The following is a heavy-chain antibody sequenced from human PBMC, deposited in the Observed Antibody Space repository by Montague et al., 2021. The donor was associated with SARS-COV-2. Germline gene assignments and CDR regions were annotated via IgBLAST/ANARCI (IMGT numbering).Heavy chain of an antibody. Sequence: SETLSLTCTVSGASISGYYWSWIRQPAGKGLEWIGRIYTSGSTNYNPSLKSRVTMSADTSKNQFSLKLSSVTAADTAVYYCAREAWFGDNTSASEYYGRDVGGQGTTVTVSS. CDR1: GASISGYY. J-gene: IGHJ6*02. CDR2: IYTSGST. CDR3: AREAWFGDNTSASEYYGRDV. V-gene: IGHV4-4*07. D-gene: IGHD3-10*01.